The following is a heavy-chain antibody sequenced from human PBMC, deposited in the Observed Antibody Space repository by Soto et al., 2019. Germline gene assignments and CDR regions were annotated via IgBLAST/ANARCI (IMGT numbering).Heavy chain of an antibody. V-gene: IGHV1-18*04. CDR1: GYTFTSYG. CDR3: ARDXVGRRRSGITIFGVVDY. J-gene: IGHJ4*02. Sequence: GASVKVSCKASGYTFTSYGISWVRQAPGQGLEWMGWISAYNGNTNYAQKLQGRVTMTTDTSTSTAYMELRSLRSDDTAVYYCARDXVGRRRSGITIFGVVDYWGQGTLVTVSS. CDR2: ISAYNGNT. D-gene: IGHD3-3*01.